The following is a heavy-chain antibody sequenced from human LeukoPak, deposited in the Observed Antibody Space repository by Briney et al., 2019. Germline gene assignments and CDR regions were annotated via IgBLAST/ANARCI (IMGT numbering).Heavy chain of an antibody. Sequence: GGSLRLSCAASGFTFSNYAMSWVRQAPGKGLEWVSAVGSSGDSTYYADSVKGRFTISRDNSKNTLYLQMNSLRAEDTAVYYCIRTFYDFWSGPVDYWGQGTLVTVSS. V-gene: IGHV3-23*01. CDR2: VGSSGDST. CDR1: GFTFSNYA. CDR3: IRTFYDFWSGPVDY. D-gene: IGHD3-3*01. J-gene: IGHJ4*02.